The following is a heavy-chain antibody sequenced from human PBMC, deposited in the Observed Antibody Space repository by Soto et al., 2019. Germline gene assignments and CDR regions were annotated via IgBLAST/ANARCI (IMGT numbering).Heavy chain of an antibody. CDR2: IKQDGSEK. Sequence: PGGSLRLSCVASGFTFSSYWMSWVRQAPGKGLEWVANIKQDGSEKYYVDSVKGRFTISRDNAKNSLYLQMNSLRAEDTAVYYCAKIAVAGSYYFDYWGQGTLVTVSS. CDR1: GFTFSSYW. V-gene: IGHV3-7*05. CDR3: AKIAVAGSYYFDY. J-gene: IGHJ4*02. D-gene: IGHD6-19*01.